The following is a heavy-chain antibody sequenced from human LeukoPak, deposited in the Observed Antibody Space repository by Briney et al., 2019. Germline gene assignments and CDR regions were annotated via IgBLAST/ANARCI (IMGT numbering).Heavy chain of an antibody. CDR1: GGSVSTSSYY. CDR2: IHHSGRT. CDR3: ARVDGDGGG. D-gene: IGHD4-17*01. Sequence: SETLSLTCTVSGGSVSTSSYYWGWIRQPPGKGLEWIGEIHHSGRTNYNPSLKSRVSLSIDVSKSQYSLKLISVTAADTAVYYCARVDGDGGGWGPGTLVTVSS. J-gene: IGHJ4*02. V-gene: IGHV4-39*07.